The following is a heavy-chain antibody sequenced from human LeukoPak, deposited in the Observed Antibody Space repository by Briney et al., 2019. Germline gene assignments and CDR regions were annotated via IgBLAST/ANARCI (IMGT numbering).Heavy chain of an antibody. CDR1: TDSTNTYY. Sequence: PSETLSLTCSVSTDSTNTYYWSWIRQSPGKGLEWIGHIYHSGSTDYNPSFKSRVTISIDMSKKEFSLKLTSVTVADTAMYYSVRLRWELLAPYFAHWRQGAFVIVSS. CDR3: VRLRWELLAPYFAH. J-gene: IGHJ4*02. CDR2: IYHSGST. V-gene: IGHV4-59*01. D-gene: IGHD2-15*01.